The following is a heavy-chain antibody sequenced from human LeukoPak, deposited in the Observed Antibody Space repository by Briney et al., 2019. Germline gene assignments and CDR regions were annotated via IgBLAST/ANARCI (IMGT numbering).Heavy chain of an antibody. CDR2: INHSGST. D-gene: IGHD3-3*01. J-gene: IGHJ5*02. CDR1: GGSFSGYY. Sequence: SETLSLTCAVYGGSFSGYYWSWIRQPPGKGLEWIGEINHSGSTNYNPSLKSRVTISVDTSKNRFSLKLSSVTAADTAVYYCARAYYDFWSGYRGRYNWFDPWGQGTLVTVSS. V-gene: IGHV4-34*01. CDR3: ARAYYDFWSGYRGRYNWFDP.